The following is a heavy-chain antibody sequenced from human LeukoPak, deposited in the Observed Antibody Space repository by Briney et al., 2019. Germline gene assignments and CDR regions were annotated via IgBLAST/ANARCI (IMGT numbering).Heavy chain of an antibody. CDR2: IYWNDER. CDR3: VHLSYDHFWDSYPRGGHFNY. V-gene: IGHV2-5*01. Sequence: ESGPTLVKPTQTLTLTCTFSEFSLNDHGVGVGWIRQPPGKSLEWLALIYWNDERRLSPSLTNRLTITKDTPKNQVVLTMTNMDPVDTATYYCVHLSYDHFWDSYPRGGHFNYWGLGTKVTVSS. J-gene: IGHJ4*02. CDR1: EFSLNDHGVG. D-gene: IGHD3-3*01.